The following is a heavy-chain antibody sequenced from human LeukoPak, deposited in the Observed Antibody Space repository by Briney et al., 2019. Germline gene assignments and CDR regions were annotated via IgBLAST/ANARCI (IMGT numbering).Heavy chain of an antibody. CDR2: IYYSGST. J-gene: IGHJ4*02. D-gene: IGHD6-19*01. Sequence: SQTLSLTCTVSGDSITSYYWRWIRQPPGKGLEWIGYIYYSGSTNYNPSLKSRVTISVDTSKNQFSLKLSSVTASDTAVYYCARRAYSSGFYYFDYWGQGTLVTVSS. CDR3: ARRAYSSGFYYFDY. V-gene: IGHV4-59*08. CDR1: GDSITSYY.